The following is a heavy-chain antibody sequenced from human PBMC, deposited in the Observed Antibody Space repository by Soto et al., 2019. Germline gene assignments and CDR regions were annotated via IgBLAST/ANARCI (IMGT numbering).Heavy chain of an antibody. CDR2: IYPSDSDT. CDR1: GYKFSNFW. V-gene: IGHV5-51*01. J-gene: IGHJ6*02. CDR3: AKGLYVTSYGMDV. D-gene: IGHD2-21*02. Sequence: GESLKISCQGFGYKFSNFWIAWVRQMPGKGLEWMGIIYPSDSDTRYSPSFQGQVTISVDKSTTTAYLQWSRLEASDTAIYYCAKGLYVTSYGMDVWGQGTTVTVSS.